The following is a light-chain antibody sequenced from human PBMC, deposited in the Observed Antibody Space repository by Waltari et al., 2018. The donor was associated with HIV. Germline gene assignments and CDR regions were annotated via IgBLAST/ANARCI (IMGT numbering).Light chain of an antibody. Sequence: SSELTQSPSVSVSPGQTARITCSGDALPKQYASWYQQKPGQAPVLLIYKDKQRPSGSPERFSGSSSGTIVTLTISGVQAEDEADYYCQSADSSGTFRVFGGGTKLTVL. V-gene: IGLV3-25*03. CDR2: KDK. CDR1: ALPKQY. J-gene: IGLJ3*02. CDR3: QSADSSGTFRV.